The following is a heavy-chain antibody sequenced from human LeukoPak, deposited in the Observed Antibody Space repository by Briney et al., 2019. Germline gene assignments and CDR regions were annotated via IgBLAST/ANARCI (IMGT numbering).Heavy chain of an antibody. D-gene: IGHD3-9*01. Sequence: GGSLRLSCAASGFTVSSNYMSWVRQAPGKGLEWVSVIYSGGSTYYADSVKGRFTISRDNSKNTLYLQMNSLRAEDTAVYYCARGYSYYDILTGYYPEYYFDYWGQGTLVTVSS. V-gene: IGHV3-53*01. CDR2: IYSGGST. J-gene: IGHJ4*02. CDR1: GFTVSSNY. CDR3: ARGYSYYDILTGYYPEYYFDY.